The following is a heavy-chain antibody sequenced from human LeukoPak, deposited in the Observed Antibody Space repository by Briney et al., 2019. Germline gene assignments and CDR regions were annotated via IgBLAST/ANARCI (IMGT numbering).Heavy chain of an antibody. CDR2: VIPIFGSA. J-gene: IGHJ6*03. Sequence: SVKVSCKASGGTFSSYAISWVRQAPGQGLEWMGSVIPIFGSASYGQNFQDRVTITADESTNTAYLDLSSLRSDDTAVYYCARAQSTFDYYYMDVWCKGTTVTVSS. CDR3: ARAQSTFDYYYMDV. V-gene: IGHV1-69*13. CDR1: GGTFSSYA. D-gene: IGHD2/OR15-2a*01.